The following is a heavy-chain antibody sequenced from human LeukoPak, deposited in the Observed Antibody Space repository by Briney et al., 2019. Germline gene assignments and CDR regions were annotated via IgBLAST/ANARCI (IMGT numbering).Heavy chain of an antibody. D-gene: IGHD4-11*01. Sequence: GGSLRLSCAASGFTFSSYAMHWVRQAPDKGLEWVAVISYDGSNKYYADSVKGRFTISRDNSKNTLYLQMNSLRAEDTAVYYCARGATVSYYGMDVWGQGTTVTVSS. J-gene: IGHJ6*02. V-gene: IGHV3-30*04. CDR1: GFTFSSYA. CDR2: ISYDGSNK. CDR3: ARGATVSYYGMDV.